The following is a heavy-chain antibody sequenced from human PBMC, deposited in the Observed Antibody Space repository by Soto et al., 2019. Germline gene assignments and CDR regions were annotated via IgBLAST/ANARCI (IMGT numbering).Heavy chain of an antibody. V-gene: IGHV4-39*01. Sequence: QLQLQESGPGLVKPSETLSLTCTVSGGSISSSSYYCGWIRQPPGKGLEWIGSIYYSGSTYYNPSLKSRVTISVDTSKNQFTLKLSSVTAADTAVYYCARHAGIVATEFRDWGQGTLVTVSS. CDR3: ARHAGIVATEFRD. CDR2: IYYSGST. J-gene: IGHJ4*02. D-gene: IGHD5-12*01. CDR1: GGSISSSSYY.